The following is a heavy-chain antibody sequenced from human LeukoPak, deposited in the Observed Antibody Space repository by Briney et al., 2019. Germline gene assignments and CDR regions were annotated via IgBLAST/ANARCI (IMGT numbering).Heavy chain of an antibody. Sequence: PSETLSLTCTVSGGSISSGSYYWSWIRQPPGKGLEWIGYIYYSGSSIYNPSLQSRVTISVDTSKNQFSLNLNSVTAADTAVYYCARTPGGMDVWGQGTTVTVSS. V-gene: IGHV4-61*01. CDR1: GGSISSGSYY. CDR3: ARTPGGMDV. J-gene: IGHJ6*02. CDR2: IYYSGSS.